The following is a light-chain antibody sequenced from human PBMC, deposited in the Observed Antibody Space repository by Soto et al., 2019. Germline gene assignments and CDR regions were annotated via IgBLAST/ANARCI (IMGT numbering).Light chain of an antibody. J-gene: IGKJ4*01. CDR1: QGVSRK. V-gene: IGKV3-15*01. CDR2: GAS. Sequence: EIVMTQSPATLSVAPGERVTLSCRASQGVSRKLAWYQHKSGQAPRLLLSGASTGATGIPARFSGSGSGTEFTLTISSLQYEDCAIFYCQQYHTWPITCGGGTKVEIK. CDR3: QQYHTWPIT.